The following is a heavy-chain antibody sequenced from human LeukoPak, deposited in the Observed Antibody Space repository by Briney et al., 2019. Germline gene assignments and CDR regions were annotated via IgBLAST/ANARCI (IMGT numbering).Heavy chain of an antibody. CDR1: GFTFSSYG. V-gene: IGHV3-23*01. D-gene: IGHD5-18*01. CDR3: VKDKHRDGYTYGVYDS. Sequence: PGGSLRLSCAASGFTFSSYGMHWVRQAPGKGLEWVSAISGSGGSTYYADSVKGRFTISRDNAKNSLDLQMSSLRPEDTALYYCVKDKHRDGYTYGVYDSWGQGTLITVSS. CDR2: ISGSGGST. J-gene: IGHJ5*01.